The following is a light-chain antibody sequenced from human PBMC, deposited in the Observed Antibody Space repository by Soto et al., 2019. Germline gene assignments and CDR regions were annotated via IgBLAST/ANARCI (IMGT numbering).Light chain of an antibody. CDR2: GAS. Sequence: EIVMTQSPATLSVSPGERANLSCRASQSVGRNLNWYEQNPERAPRLLIYGASTRATGIPARFSGSGSGTAFTLTSSSMQSEDCAVDYCQQYNNWPPYTFGQGTKLEIK. CDR1: QSVGRN. J-gene: IGKJ2*01. CDR3: QQYNNWPPYT. V-gene: IGKV3-15*01.